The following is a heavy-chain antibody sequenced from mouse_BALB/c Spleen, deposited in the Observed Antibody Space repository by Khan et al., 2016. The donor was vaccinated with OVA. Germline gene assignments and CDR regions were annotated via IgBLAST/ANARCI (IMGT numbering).Heavy chain of an antibody. V-gene: IGHV2-9*02. CDR1: GFSLTSYG. J-gene: IGHJ4*01. Sequence: VQLQESGPGLVAPSQSLSITCTVSGFSLTSYGVNWVRQPPGKGLEWLGVIWADGSTNYNSALMSRLSISEDNSKSQVFLKMNSLQTDDTAIYYCSPIYSPKRYYAMDYWGQGPSVTVSS. D-gene: IGHD2-1*01. CDR3: SPIYSPKRYYAMDY. CDR2: IWADGST.